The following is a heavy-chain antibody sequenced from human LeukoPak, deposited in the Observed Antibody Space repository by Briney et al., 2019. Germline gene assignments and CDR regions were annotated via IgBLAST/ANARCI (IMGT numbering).Heavy chain of an antibody. CDR1: GGSISSGGYS. D-gene: IGHD3-10*01. CDR3: AGGYGSGSQTSFDY. J-gene: IGHJ4*02. Sequence: SETLSLTCAVSGGSISSGGYSWSWIRQPPGKGLEWIGYIYHSGSTYYNPSLKSRVTISVDRSKNQFSLKLSSVTAADTAVYYCAGGYGSGSQTSFDYWGQGTLVTVSS. CDR2: IYHSGST. V-gene: IGHV4-30-2*01.